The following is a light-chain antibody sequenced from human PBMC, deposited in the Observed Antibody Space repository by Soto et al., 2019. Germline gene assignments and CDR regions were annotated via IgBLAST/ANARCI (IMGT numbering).Light chain of an antibody. V-gene: IGLV1-47*01. Sequence: QSVLTQPSSVSGTPGQGVTISCSGSISNIGNNYVYWFQQLPGTAPKVLSNRNDQRPSGVPDRFSGSKSGTSASLAISGLRSEDEADYYCAAWDDTVRSYVFGTGTKLPVL. J-gene: IGLJ1*01. CDR1: ISNIGNNY. CDR2: RND. CDR3: AAWDDTVRSYV.